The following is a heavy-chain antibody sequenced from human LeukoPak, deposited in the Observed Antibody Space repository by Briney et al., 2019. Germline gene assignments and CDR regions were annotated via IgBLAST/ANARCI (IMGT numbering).Heavy chain of an antibody. CDR1: GYSFTSYW. V-gene: IGHV5-51*01. D-gene: IGHD3-10*01. CDR3: ARPSITMVRGVTEYYLDY. Sequence: GESLKISCKGSGYSFTSYWIGWVRQMPGKGLEWMGIIYPGDSDTRYSPSFQGQVTISADKSISTAYLQWSSLKASDTAMYYCARPSITMVRGVTEYYLDYWGQGTLVTVSS. J-gene: IGHJ4*02. CDR2: IYPGDSDT.